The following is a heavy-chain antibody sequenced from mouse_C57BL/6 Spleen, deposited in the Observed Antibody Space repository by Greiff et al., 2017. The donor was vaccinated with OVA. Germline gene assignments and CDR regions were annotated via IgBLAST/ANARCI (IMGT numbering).Heavy chain of an antibody. J-gene: IGHJ2*01. CDR1: GFNIKDYY. CDR2: IDPEDGET. Sequence: VQLQQSGAELVKPGASVKLSCTASGFNIKDYYMHWVKQRTEQGLEWIGRIDPEDGETKYAPKFQGKATITADTSSNTAYLQLRSLTSEDTAVYYCATPWDQRDFDYWGQGTTLTVSS. D-gene: IGHD4-1*01. V-gene: IGHV14-2*01. CDR3: ATPWDQRDFDY.